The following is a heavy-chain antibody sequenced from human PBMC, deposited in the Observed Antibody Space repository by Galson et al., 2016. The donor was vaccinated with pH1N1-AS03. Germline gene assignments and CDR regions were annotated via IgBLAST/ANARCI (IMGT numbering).Heavy chain of an antibody. Sequence: SETLSLTCTVSGGSVNGYYWTWIRQPLGKGLEWIGQIFYIGDTLYTPSLRGRVTMSVDTSKNQLSLRLSSVTAADTAVYYCGRHLRSSYSLDVWGQGTTVTVSS. CDR1: GGSVNGYY. CDR3: GRHLRSSYSLDV. J-gene: IGHJ6*02. V-gene: IGHV4-59*08. CDR2: IFYIGDT. D-gene: IGHD2-15*01.